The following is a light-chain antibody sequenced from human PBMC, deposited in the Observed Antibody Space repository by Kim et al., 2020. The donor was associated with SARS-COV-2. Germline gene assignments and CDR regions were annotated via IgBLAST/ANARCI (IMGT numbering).Light chain of an antibody. CDR2: DVS. Sequence: QSITISCTGTRSDVGGYNYVSWYQHRPGKAPKLMIYDVSKRPSGISNRFSGSKSGNTASLTISGLQAEDEADYYCSSYASSNTFVFGTGTKVTVL. V-gene: IGLV2-14*03. J-gene: IGLJ1*01. CDR3: SSYASSNTFV. CDR1: RSDVGGYNY.